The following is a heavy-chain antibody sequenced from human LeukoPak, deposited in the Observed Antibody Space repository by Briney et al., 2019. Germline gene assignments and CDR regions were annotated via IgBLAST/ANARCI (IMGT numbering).Heavy chain of an antibody. Sequence: ASVKVSCKASGYSFTSYGISWVRQAPGQGLEWMGWISAYNGNTNYAQKLQGRVTMTTDTSTSTAYVELRSLRSDDTAVYYCARAWGDYYDSSGYYPYWGQGTLVTVSS. J-gene: IGHJ4*02. CDR3: ARAWGDYYDSSGYYPY. CDR1: GYSFTSYG. D-gene: IGHD3-22*01. V-gene: IGHV1-18*01. CDR2: ISAYNGNT.